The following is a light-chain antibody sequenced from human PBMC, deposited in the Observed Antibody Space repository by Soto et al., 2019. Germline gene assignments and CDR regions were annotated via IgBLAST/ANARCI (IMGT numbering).Light chain of an antibody. V-gene: IGKV3-20*01. Sequence: IVLTQSPGTLSLSPGERATLSCRASQSVSNSYLAWYQQKPGQAPRLLIYDASSRATGISDRFSGSGSGTDFTLTISRLEPEDFAVYYCQQYGGSPYTFGQGTKLVMK. J-gene: IGKJ2*01. CDR1: QSVSNSY. CDR2: DAS. CDR3: QQYGGSPYT.